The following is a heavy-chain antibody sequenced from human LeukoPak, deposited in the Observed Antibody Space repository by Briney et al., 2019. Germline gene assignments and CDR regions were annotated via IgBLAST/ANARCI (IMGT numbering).Heavy chain of an antibody. J-gene: IGHJ5*02. CDR2: IYTSGST. D-gene: IGHD3-3*01. CDR3: ARDLIDYDFWSGSNWFDP. Sequence: SETLSLTCTVSGGSISSYYWSWIRQPAGKGLEWIGRIYTSGSTNYNPSLKSRVTMSVDTSKNQFSLKLSPVTAADTAVYYCARDLIDYDFWSGSNWFDPWGQGTLVTVSS. CDR1: GGSISSYY. V-gene: IGHV4-4*07.